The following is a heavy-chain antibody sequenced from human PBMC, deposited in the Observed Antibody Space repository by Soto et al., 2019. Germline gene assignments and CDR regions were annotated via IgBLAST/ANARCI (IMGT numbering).Heavy chain of an antibody. J-gene: IGHJ6*02. Sequence: KPAETLSLACAVYGVSFSCYYWGWVRQPPGKGLEWIGEINHSGGTNYNPSLKSRVTISVDTSKNQFSLKLSSVTAADTAVYYCARVNGRYSSSSESYYYYYGMDVWGQGTTVTVSS. D-gene: IGHD6-6*01. CDR1: GVSFSCYY. V-gene: IGHV4-34*01. CDR3: ARVNGRYSSSSESYYYYYGMDV. CDR2: INHSGGT.